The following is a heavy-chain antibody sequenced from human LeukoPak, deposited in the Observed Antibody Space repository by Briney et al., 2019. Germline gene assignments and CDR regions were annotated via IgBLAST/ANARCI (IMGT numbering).Heavy chain of an antibody. Sequence: GGSLRLSCAASGFTFSSYRMNWVRQAPGKGLEWVSSISSSSSYIYYADSVKGRFTISRDNAKNSLYLQMNSLRAEDTAVYYCASEVSSIVATPFDYWGQGTLVTVSS. J-gene: IGHJ4*02. D-gene: IGHD5-12*01. CDR3: ASEVSSIVATPFDY. V-gene: IGHV3-21*04. CDR2: ISSSSSYI. CDR1: GFTFSSYR.